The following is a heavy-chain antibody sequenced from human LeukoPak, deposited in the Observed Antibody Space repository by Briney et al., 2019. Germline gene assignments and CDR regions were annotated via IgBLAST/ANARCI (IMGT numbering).Heavy chain of an antibody. CDR2: IYSGGST. V-gene: IGHV3-66*01. D-gene: IGHD3-22*01. CDR3: ARSRYYYDSSGNPPRVGAFDI. CDR1: GFTFSSYW. Sequence: GGSLRLSCAASGFTFSSYWMHWVRQAPGKGLEWVSVIYSGGSTYYADSVKGRFTISRDNSKNTLYLQMNSLRAEDTAVYYCARSRYYYDSSGNPPRVGAFDIWGQGTMVTVSS. J-gene: IGHJ3*02.